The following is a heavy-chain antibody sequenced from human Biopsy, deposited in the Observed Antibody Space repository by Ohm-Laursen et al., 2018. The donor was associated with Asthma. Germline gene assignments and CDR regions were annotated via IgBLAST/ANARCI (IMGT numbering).Heavy chain of an antibody. Sequence: SDTLSLTCSVYGGSISSFYWSWIRQSPEKGLEWIGYVFYGGATNYNPSLKSRVTISVDTSKNQFSLKLSSVTAADTAVYYCARAQDYYDSRGYYRSFDYWGQGTLVTVSS. V-gene: IGHV4-59*12. CDR3: ARAQDYYDSRGYYRSFDY. D-gene: IGHD3-22*01. CDR1: GGSISSFY. CDR2: VFYGGAT. J-gene: IGHJ4*02.